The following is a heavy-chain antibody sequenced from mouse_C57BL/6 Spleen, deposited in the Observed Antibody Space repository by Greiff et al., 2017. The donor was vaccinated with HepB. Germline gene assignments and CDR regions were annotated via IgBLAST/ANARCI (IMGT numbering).Heavy chain of an antibody. CDR3: ARSAGQEYYFDY. J-gene: IGHJ2*01. CDR1: GYTFTDYN. CDR2: INPNNGGT. Sequence: VQLQQSGPELVKPGASVKIPCKASGYTFTDYNMAWVKQSHGKSLEWIGDINPNNGGTIYNQKFKGKATLTVDKSSSTAYMELRSLTSEDTAVYYCARSAGQEYYFDYWGQGTTLTVSS. D-gene: IGHD6-1*01. V-gene: IGHV1-18*01.